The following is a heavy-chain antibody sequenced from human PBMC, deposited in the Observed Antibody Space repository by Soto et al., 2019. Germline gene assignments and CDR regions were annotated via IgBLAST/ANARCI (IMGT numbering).Heavy chain of an antibody. CDR2: IRSKTNSYAT. CDR3: TSHLGELLLPRAFDI. CDR1: GFTVSVSA. J-gene: IGHJ3*02. V-gene: IGHV3-73*01. D-gene: IGHD3-16*02. Sequence: EVQLVESGGGLVQPGGSLKLSCAASGFTVSVSAVHWVRQASGKGLEWVGRIRSKTNSYATAYAASVKGRFTISRDDSKNTAYMQMNSLKTEDTAVYYCTSHLGELLLPRAFDIWGQGTMVTFSS.